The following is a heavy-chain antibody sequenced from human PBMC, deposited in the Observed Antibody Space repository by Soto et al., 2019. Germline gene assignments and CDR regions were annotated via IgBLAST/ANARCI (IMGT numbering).Heavy chain of an antibody. CDR1: GYTFSSYA. CDR2: INGGNGNT. CDR3: ARSPGGAAAGI. V-gene: IGHV1-3*01. Sequence: GASVKVSCKASGYTFSSYAIHWMRQAPGQTLEWMGWINGGNGNTRYSQKFQVRFTMTRDTSANIAYMELSSLRSEDTAVYYCARSPGGAAAGIWGQGTQVTVSS. J-gene: IGHJ4*02. D-gene: IGHD6-13*01.